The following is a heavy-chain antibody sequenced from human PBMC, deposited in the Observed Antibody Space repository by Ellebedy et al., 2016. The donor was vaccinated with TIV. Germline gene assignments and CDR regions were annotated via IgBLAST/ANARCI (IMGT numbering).Heavy chain of an antibody. CDR3: ATTYYYDTSGYYERDFDY. D-gene: IGHD3-22*01. J-gene: IGHJ4*02. CDR2: ISAYNGNK. Sequence: AASVKVSCKASGYTFSSYGISWVRQPPGQGLEWMGWISAYNGNKNYAQKPQGRVTMTTDTSTSTAYMELSSLRSEDTAVYYCATTYYYDTSGYYERDFDYWGQGTLVTVSS. V-gene: IGHV1-18*01. CDR1: GYTFSSYG.